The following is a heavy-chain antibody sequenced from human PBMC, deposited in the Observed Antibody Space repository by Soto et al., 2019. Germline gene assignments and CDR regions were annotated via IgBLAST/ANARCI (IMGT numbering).Heavy chain of an antibody. V-gene: IGHV3-30*04. CDR1: GFTFSSYA. D-gene: IGHD5-18*01. Sequence: QVQLVESGGGVVQPGRSLRLSCAASGFTFSSYAMHWVRQAPGKGLEWVAVISYDGRNKHYADSVKGRFTISRDSSKNTLYLQMDSLTDEDTAVYYCARTGYTYGSNAGYFDYWGQGTLVTVSS. CDR2: ISYDGRNK. J-gene: IGHJ4*02. CDR3: ARTGYTYGSNAGYFDY.